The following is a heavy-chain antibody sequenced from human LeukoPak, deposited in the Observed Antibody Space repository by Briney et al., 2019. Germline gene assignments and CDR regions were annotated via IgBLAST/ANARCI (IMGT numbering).Heavy chain of an antibody. CDR3: TSGIYCSGGSCYLRDDAFDI. Sequence: PGGSLRLSCAASGFTFSGSAMHWVRQASGKGLEWVGRIRSKANSYATAYAASVKGRFTISRDDSKNTAYLQMNSLKTEDTAVYYCTSGIYCSGGSCYLRDDAFDIWGQGTMVTVSS. J-gene: IGHJ3*02. D-gene: IGHD2-15*01. CDR1: GFTFSGSA. V-gene: IGHV3-73*01. CDR2: IRSKANSYAT.